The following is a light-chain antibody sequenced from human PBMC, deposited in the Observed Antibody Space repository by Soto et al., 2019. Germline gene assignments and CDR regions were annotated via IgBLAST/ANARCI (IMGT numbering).Light chain of an antibody. J-gene: IGLJ2*01. Sequence: QSALTQPASVSGSPGQSITLPCTGTTNDVGGYNYVSWYQQHPGKAPKLMIYDVSNRPSGVSNRFSGSKSGNTASLTISGLQAEDEADYYCSSYTISSTLFGGGTKLTVL. V-gene: IGLV2-14*03. CDR3: SSYTISSTL. CDR1: TNDVGGYNY. CDR2: DVS.